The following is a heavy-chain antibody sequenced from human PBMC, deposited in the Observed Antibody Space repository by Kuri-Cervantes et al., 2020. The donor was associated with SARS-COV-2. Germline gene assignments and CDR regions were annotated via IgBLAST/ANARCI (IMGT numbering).Heavy chain of an antibody. V-gene: IGHV3-21*01. D-gene: IGHD6-13*01. CDR1: GFTFSSYW. CDR3: ARDPYSSSWYRYYYGMDV. Sequence: GESLKISCVASGFTFSSYWMHWVRQAPGKGLEWVSSISSSSSYIYYADSVKGRFTISRDNAKNSLYLQMNSLRAEDTAVYYCARDPYSSSWYRYYYGMDVWGQGTTVTVSS. J-gene: IGHJ6*02. CDR2: ISSSSSYI.